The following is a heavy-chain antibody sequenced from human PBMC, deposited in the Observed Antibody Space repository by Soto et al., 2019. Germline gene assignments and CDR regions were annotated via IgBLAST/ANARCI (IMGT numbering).Heavy chain of an antibody. D-gene: IGHD3-10*01. CDR2: LSGSGGTT. J-gene: IGHJ4*02. Sequence: LRLSCSTSGFTFSTYAMNWVRQAPGKGLEWVSALSGSGGTTYYADSVRGRFTISRDNSKNTLFLQMSSLRAEDTALYYCAKQRAGYGSGSDTFYFDFWGQGTLVTVSS. CDR3: AKQRAGYGSGSDTFYFDF. V-gene: IGHV3-23*01. CDR1: GFTFSTYA.